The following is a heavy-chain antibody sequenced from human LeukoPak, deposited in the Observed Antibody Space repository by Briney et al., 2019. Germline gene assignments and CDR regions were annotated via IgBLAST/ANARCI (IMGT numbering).Heavy chain of an antibody. D-gene: IGHD2-8*01. CDR2: ITGSGGST. CDR1: GFSFSNYA. Sequence: GGSLGLSCAASGFSFSNYAMNWVRQAPGKGLEWVSTITGSGGSTHYADSVKGRFTISRDNSKNTLYLQMNSLRADDTAVYYCAKGLKPAMASRSNYFDYWGQGALVTVSS. CDR3: AKGLKPAMASRSNYFDY. V-gene: IGHV3-23*01. J-gene: IGHJ4*02.